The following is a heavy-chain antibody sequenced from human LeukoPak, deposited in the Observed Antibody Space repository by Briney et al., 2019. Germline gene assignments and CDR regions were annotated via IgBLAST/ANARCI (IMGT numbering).Heavy chain of an antibody. D-gene: IGHD3-10*01. CDR2: INHSGST. J-gene: IGHJ3*02. CDR1: GGSFSGYY. CDR3: ARTLRIAFDI. V-gene: IGHV4-34*01. Sequence: SETLSLTCAVYGGSFSGYYWSWIRQPPGKGLEWIGEINHSGSTNYNPSLKSRVTISVDTSKNQFSLKLSSVTAADTAVYYCARTLRIAFDIWGQGTMVTVSS.